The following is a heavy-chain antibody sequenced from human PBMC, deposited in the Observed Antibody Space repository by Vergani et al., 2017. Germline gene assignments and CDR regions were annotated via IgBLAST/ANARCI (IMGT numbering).Heavy chain of an antibody. CDR2: IYYSGST. CDR1: GGSISSGGYS. CDR3: AGAPITFYGGNLPIDY. V-gene: IGHV4-31*03. Sequence: QVQLQESGPGLVKPSQTLSLTCTVSGGSISSGGYSWSWIRQHPGKWLEWIWYIYYSGSTYYNPSLKSRVTISVDTSKNQFSLKLSSVTAADTAVYYCAGAPITFYGGNLPIDYWGQGTLVTVSS. J-gene: IGHJ4*02. D-gene: IGHD4-23*01.